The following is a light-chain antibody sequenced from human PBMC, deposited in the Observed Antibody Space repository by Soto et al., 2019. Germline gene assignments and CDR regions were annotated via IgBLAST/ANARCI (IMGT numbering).Light chain of an antibody. V-gene: IGKV1-33*01. Sequence: EIQMTQSPSSLSASVLDIGTITFHASQDISNYLNWYQQKPGKAPKLLIYDASNLETGVPSRFSGSGSGTDFTFTIRSLQPEDIATYYCQQFDNPNLTVTFGGGTKVDIK. J-gene: IGKJ4*01. CDR1: QDISNY. CDR2: DAS. CDR3: QQFDNPNLTVT.